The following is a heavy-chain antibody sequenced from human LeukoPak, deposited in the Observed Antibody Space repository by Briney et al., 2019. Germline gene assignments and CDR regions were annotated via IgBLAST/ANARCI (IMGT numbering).Heavy chain of an antibody. V-gene: IGHV3-7*01. D-gene: IGHD2-2*01. J-gene: IGHJ6*04. CDR2: INEDGGGK. CDR3: ATRRCSIAACRASSYRCFDF. Sequence: GGSLRLSCTASGFTFSSNWMTWVRQAPGKGLEWVANINEDGGGKYYVESVKGRFTISRDNARNSVHLELSNLRAEDTAVYYCATRRCSIAACRASSYRCFDFWGKRTTVIVSS. CDR1: GFTFSSNW.